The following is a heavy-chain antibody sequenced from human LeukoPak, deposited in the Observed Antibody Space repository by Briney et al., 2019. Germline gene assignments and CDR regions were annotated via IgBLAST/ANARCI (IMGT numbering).Heavy chain of an antibody. D-gene: IGHD3-22*01. J-gene: IGHJ4*02. V-gene: IGHV3-7*01. CDR2: IKQDASEK. CDR3: ARDLNYYDSSGSIPNFDY. Sequence: GGSLRLSCAPSGFTFSSYWVSWVPQAPGKGLEWVANIKQDASEKYYVDSVKGRFTISRDNAKNSLYLQMNSLRAEDTAVYYCARDLNYYDSSGSIPNFDYWGQGTLVTVSS. CDR1: GFTFSSYW.